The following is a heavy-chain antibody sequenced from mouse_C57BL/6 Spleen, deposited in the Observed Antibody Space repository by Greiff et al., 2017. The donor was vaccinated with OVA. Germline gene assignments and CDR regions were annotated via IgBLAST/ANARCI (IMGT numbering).Heavy chain of an antibody. CDR3: AREDRPYAMDY. CDR2: ISDGGSYT. V-gene: IGHV5-4*01. Sequence: EVQLMESGGGLVKPGGSLKLSCAASGFTFSSYAMSWVRQTPEKRLEWVATISDGGSYTYYPDNVKGRFTISRDNAKNNLYLQMSHLKSEDTAMYYCAREDRPYAMDYWGQGTSVTVSS. CDR1: GFTFSSYA. J-gene: IGHJ4*01.